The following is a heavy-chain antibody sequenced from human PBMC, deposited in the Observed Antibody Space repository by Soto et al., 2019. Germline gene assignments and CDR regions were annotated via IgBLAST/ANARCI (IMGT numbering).Heavy chain of an antibody. J-gene: IGHJ4*02. CDR1: GFTFSSYA. Sequence: PGGSLRLSCAASGFTFSSYAMSWVRQATGKGLEWVSAISGSGGSTYYADSVKGRFTISRDNSKNTLYLQMNSLRAEDTAVYYCAKPVHSSGWYGPRHRGQGTLVTVSS. CDR3: AKPVHSSGWYGPRH. D-gene: IGHD6-19*01. V-gene: IGHV3-23*01. CDR2: ISGSGGST.